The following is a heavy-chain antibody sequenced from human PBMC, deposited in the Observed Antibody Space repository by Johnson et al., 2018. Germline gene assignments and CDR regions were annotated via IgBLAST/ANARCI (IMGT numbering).Heavy chain of an antibody. CDR3: ARGGYYDSSGYYPDAFDI. CDR2: INHSGST. J-gene: IGHJ3*02. CDR1: GGSFSGYY. Sequence: QVQLQQWGAGLLKPSETLSLTCAVYGGSFSGYYWSWIRQPPGKGLEWIGEINHSGSTNYNPSLKSRGTIPVDTSKNQFPLKLSSVTAADTAVYYCARGGYYDSSGYYPDAFDIWGQGTMVTVSS. D-gene: IGHD3-22*01. V-gene: IGHV4-34*01.